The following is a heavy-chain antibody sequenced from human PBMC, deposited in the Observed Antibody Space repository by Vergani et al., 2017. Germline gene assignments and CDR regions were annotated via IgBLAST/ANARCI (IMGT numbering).Heavy chain of an antibody. Sequence: QVQLQESGPGLVKPSQTLSLTCTVSGGSISSGDYYWSWIRQPPGKGLEWIGYIYYSGSTYYNPSLKSRVTISVDKSKNQFSLKLSSVTAADTAVYYCARDAPYYDFWSGYDPYWYFDLWGRGTLVTVSS. CDR1: GGSISSGDYY. J-gene: IGHJ2*01. V-gene: IGHV4-30-4*01. D-gene: IGHD3-3*01. CDR2: IYYSGST. CDR3: ARDAPYYDFWSGYDPYWYFDL.